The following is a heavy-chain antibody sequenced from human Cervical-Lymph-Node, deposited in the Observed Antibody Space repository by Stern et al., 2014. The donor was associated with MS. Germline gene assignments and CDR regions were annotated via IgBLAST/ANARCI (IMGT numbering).Heavy chain of an antibody. V-gene: IGHV3-30*18. CDR3: AKDADTAMVYYYYGMDV. D-gene: IGHD5-18*01. J-gene: IGHJ6*02. CDR1: GFTFSSYG. Sequence: VQLVESGGGVVQPGRSLRLSCAASGFTFSSYGMHWVRQAPGKGLEWVAVVSYDGSNKYYADSVKGRFTISRDNSKNTLYLQMNSLRAEDTAVYYCAKDADTAMVYYYYGMDVWGQGTTVTVSS. CDR2: VSYDGSNK.